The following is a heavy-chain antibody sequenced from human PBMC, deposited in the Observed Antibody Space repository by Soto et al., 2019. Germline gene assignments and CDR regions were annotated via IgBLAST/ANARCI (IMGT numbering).Heavy chain of an antibody. CDR1: GGSISSSSPY. V-gene: IGHV4-39*01. CDR3: ARHFDYYDGSSYVDF. J-gene: IGHJ4*02. Sequence: NPSETLSLTCTTSGGSISSSSPYWGWIRQPPGKGLEWMATVYYIGRTYHNPSLKGRVTISVDTSTNHFSLLLNSVTAADTAVYYCARHFDYYDGSSYVDFWGQGTRVPV. D-gene: IGHD3-22*01. CDR2: VYYIGRT.